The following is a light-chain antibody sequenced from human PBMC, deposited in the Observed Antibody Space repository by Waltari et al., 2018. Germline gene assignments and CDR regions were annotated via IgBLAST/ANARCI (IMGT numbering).Light chain of an antibody. CDR2: GAS. CDR3: QHYVRTWA. J-gene: IGKJ1*01. V-gene: IGKV3-20*01. CDR1: QSVGRNY. Sequence: EIVLTQSPGTLSLSPGESATLSCRASQSVGRNYLAWYQKRPGQAPRLLIYGASSRATGIPDRISGSGSGTDVTLSISRLEPEDCAVYYCQHYVRTWAFGQGTKVEIK.